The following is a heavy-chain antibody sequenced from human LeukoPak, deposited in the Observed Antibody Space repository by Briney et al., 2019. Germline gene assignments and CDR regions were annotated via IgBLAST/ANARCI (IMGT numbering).Heavy chain of an antibody. Sequence: ASVNVSCKASGYTFTGYYMHWVRQASGQGLEWMGWINPNSGGTNYAQKFQGRVTMTRDTSISTAYMELSRLRSDDTAVYYCARYYYDSSGYYRTFDYWGQGTLVTVSS. CDR2: INPNSGGT. CDR1: GYTFTGYY. D-gene: IGHD3-22*01. V-gene: IGHV1-2*02. CDR3: ARYYYDSSGYYRTFDY. J-gene: IGHJ4*02.